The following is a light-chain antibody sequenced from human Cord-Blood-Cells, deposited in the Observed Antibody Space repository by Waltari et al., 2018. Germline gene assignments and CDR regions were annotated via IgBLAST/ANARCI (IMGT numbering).Light chain of an antibody. CDR1: QSLLHSNGYNY. CDR2: LGS. Sequence: DIVMTQSPLSLPVTPGETASIPCRSSQSLLHSNGYNYLDWYLQKPGQSPQLLIYLGSNRASGVPDRFSGSGSGTDFTLKISRVEAEDVGVYYCMQALQTRYSFGQGTKLEIK. V-gene: IGKV2-28*01. J-gene: IGKJ2*03. CDR3: MQALQTRYS.